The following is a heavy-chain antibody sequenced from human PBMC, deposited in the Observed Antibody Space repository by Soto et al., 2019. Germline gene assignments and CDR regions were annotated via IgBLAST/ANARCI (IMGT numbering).Heavy chain of an antibody. CDR1: GGSISSGGYY. J-gene: IGHJ4*02. V-gene: IGHV4-31*03. CDR2: IYYSGST. D-gene: IGHD3-22*01. Sequence: PSETLSLTCTVSGGSISSGGYYWSWIRQHPGKGLEWIGYIYYSGSTYYNPSLKSRVTISVDTSKNQFSLKLSSVTAADTAVYYCARAFKYSGYDFYYDSSGYYPFDYWGQGTLVTVSS. CDR3: ARAFKYSGYDFYYDSSGYYPFDY.